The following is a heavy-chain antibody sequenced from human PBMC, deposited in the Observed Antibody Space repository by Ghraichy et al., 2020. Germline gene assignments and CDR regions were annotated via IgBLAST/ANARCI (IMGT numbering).Heavy chain of an antibody. J-gene: IGHJ6*02. V-gene: IGHV4-34*01. CDR3: ARGPVVVPAAQMGYYYYYYGMDV. Sequence: SETLSLTCAVYGGSFSGYYWSWIRQPPGKGLEWIGEINHSGSTNYNPSLKSRVTISVDTSKNQFSLKLISVTAADTAVYYCARGPVVVPAAQMGYYYYYYGMDVWGQGTTVTVS. D-gene: IGHD2-2*01. CDR2: INHSGST. CDR1: GGSFSGYY.